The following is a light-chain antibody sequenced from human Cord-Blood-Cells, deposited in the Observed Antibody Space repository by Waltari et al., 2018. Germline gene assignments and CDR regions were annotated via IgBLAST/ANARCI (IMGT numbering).Light chain of an antibody. V-gene: IGLV1-47*01. CDR1: SSNIGSNY. Sequence: QSVLTQPPSASGTPGQRVTISCSGSSSNIGSNYVYWYQQLPGTAPKLLIYRNKQRPAGLPDRFSGSKSGTSASLAISGRRSEDEADYYCAAWDDSLSGRVFGGGTKLTVL. CDR3: AAWDDSLSGRV. CDR2: RNK. J-gene: IGLJ3*02.